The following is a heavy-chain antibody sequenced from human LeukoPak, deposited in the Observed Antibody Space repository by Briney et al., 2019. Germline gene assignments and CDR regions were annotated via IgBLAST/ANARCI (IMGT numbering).Heavy chain of an antibody. V-gene: IGHV4-34*01. J-gene: IGHJ3*02. CDR3: ARLKRDALDI. Sequence: PSETLSLTCAVYGGSFSGYYWSWIRQPPGKGLEWIGEINHSGSTNYNPSLKSRVTISVDTSKNQFSLKLSSVTAADTAVYYCARLKRDALDIWGQGTMVTVSS. CDR2: INHSGST. CDR1: GGSFSGYY.